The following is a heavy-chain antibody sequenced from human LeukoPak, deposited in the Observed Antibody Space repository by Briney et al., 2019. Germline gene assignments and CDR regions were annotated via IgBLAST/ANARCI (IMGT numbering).Heavy chain of an antibody. Sequence: VGSLRLSCAASGFTFSRYEMNWVRQAPGKGLEWVSYISRSGDTIYFADSVKGRFTISRDNAKNSLYLQMSSLRAKDTAVYYCAKGGIYADCDYWGQGTLVTVSS. J-gene: IGHJ4*02. CDR2: ISRSGDTI. V-gene: IGHV3-48*03. CDR3: AKGGIYADCDY. D-gene: IGHD3-16*01. CDR1: GFTFSRYE.